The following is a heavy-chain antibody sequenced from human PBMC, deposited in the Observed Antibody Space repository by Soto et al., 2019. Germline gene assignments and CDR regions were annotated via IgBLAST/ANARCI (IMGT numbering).Heavy chain of an antibody. CDR3: AREGTSDDPLLLGAFDI. D-gene: IGHD2-2*01. V-gene: IGHV1-18*01. J-gene: IGHJ3*02. Sequence: QVQLVQSGAEVKKPGASVKVSCKASGYTFTSYGISWVRPATGQGLAWMGWSSAYNGNTNYAQKRQGRVTMTTDTSTSTAYMELMSLRSDDTAVYYWAREGTSDDPLLLGAFDIWGQGTMVTVSS. CDR1: GYTFTSYG. CDR2: SSAYNGNT.